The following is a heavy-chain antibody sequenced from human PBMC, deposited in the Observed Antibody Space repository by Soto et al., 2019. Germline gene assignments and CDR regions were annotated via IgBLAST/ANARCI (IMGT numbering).Heavy chain of an antibody. D-gene: IGHD2-21*02. CDR2: ISAYNGNT. V-gene: IGHV1-18*01. CDR1: GYTFTSYG. CDR3: ARDPPVVTAIPYYYGMDV. Sequence: GASVKVSCKASGYTFTSYGISWVRQAPGQGLEWMGWISAYNGNTNYAQKLQGRVTMTTDTSTSTAYMELRSLRSDDTAVYYCARDPPVVTAIPYYYGMDVWGQGTTVTVTS. J-gene: IGHJ6*02.